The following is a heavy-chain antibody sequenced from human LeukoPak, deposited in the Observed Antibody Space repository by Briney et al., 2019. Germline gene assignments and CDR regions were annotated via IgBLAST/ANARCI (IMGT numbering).Heavy chain of an antibody. D-gene: IGHD6-13*01. CDR1: GFTFSSYA. J-gene: IGHJ4*02. CDR2: ISGSGGST. V-gene: IGHV3-23*01. CDR3: VKDYSTIPAAANPLFDY. Sequence: GGSLRLSCAASGFTFSSYAMSWVRQAPGEGLEWVSAISGSGGSTYYADSVKGRFTISRDNSKNTLYLQMHSLRAEDTAVYYCVKDYSTIPAAANPLFDYWGQGALVTVSS.